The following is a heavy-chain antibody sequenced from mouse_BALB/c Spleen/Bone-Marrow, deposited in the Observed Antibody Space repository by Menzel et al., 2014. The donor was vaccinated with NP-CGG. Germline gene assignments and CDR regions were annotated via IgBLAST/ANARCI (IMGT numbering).Heavy chain of an antibody. CDR2: ISSGGGST. V-gene: IGHV5-12-1*01. Sequence: DVMLVESGGGLVRPGGSLKLSCAASGFAFSSYDMSWVRQTPEKRLEWVAYISSGGGSTYYPDTVKGRFTISRDNAKNTLYLQMSSRKSEDTAMYYCAREVVRDYFDYWGQGTTLTVSS. D-gene: IGHD1-1*02. CDR1: GFAFSSYD. CDR3: AREVVRDYFDY. J-gene: IGHJ2*01.